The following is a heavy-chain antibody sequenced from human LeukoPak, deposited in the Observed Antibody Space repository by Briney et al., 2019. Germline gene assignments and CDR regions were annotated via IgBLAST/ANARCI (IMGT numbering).Heavy chain of an antibody. CDR2: FSYSGST. Sequence: PSQTLCLTCTVSGGSVTTDYWSWIRQPPGKGLEWIGYFSYSGSTNYNPSLKSRVTISVDTSKNQFSLKLSSVTAADTAVYYCARGPLDSGYTYFDYWGQGTLVSVAS. CDR3: ARGPLDSGYTYFDY. J-gene: IGHJ4*02. V-gene: IGHV4-59*02. CDR1: GGSVTTDY. D-gene: IGHD5-12*01.